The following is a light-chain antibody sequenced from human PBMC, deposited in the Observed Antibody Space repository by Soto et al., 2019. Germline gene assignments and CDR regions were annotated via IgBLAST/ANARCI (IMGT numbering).Light chain of an antibody. V-gene: IGKV3D-7*01. CDR3: QQDYKAWT. CDR1: QSVSSSY. J-gene: IGKJ1*01. CDR2: GAS. Sequence: PGERVTLSCRASQSVSSSYLTWYQQKPGQAPRLLIYGASTRATGIPARFSGSGSGTDFTLTISSLQPEDFAVYYCQQDYKAWTFGQGTKVDIK.